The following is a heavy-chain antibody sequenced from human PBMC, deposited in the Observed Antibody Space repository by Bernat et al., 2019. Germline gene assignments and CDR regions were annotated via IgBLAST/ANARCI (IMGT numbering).Heavy chain of an antibody. D-gene: IGHD5-12*01. V-gene: IGHV3-30*18. Sequence: QVQLVESGGGVVQPGRSLRLSCAASGFTFSSYGMHWVRQAPGKGLEWVAVISYDGSNKYYADSVQGRFTISRDNSKNTLYLQMNSLRAEDTAVYYCANGGGRHSGYGGALDYWGQGTLVTVSS. CDR3: ANGGGRHSGYGGALDY. J-gene: IGHJ4*02. CDR1: GFTFSSYG. CDR2: ISYDGSNK.